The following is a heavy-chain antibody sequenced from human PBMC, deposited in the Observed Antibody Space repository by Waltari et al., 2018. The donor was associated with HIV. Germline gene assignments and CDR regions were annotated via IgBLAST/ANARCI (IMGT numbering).Heavy chain of an antibody. J-gene: IGHJ3*02. CDR3: ARVARGLRQGTFDI. CDR2: IAFSSAYT. Sequence: QVHLVESGGDLVKPGGSLRLSCVASGFTFSDYYMTWIRQAPGKSVEVVSNIAFSSAYTNYGDSVKGRFTMSRDDAKKSLFLQMNSLRPEDTAVYYCARVARGLRQGTFDIWGQGTMVTVSS. CDR1: GFTFSDYY. D-gene: IGHD4-17*01. V-gene: IGHV3-11*05.